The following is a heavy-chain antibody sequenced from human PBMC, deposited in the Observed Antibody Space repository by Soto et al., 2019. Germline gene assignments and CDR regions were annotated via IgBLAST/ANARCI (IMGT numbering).Heavy chain of an antibody. CDR1: GFTFSSYG. J-gene: IGHJ4*02. CDR3: AKDRYWSFDY. V-gene: IGHV3-30*18. D-gene: IGHD2-8*02. Sequence: QVQLVESGGGVVQPGRSLRLSCAASGFTFSSYGMHWVRQAPGKGLEWVAVISYDGSNKYYADSVKGRFTISRYNSKNALYLQMNSLRAEDTAVYYCAKDRYWSFDYWGQGTLVTVSS. CDR2: ISYDGSNK.